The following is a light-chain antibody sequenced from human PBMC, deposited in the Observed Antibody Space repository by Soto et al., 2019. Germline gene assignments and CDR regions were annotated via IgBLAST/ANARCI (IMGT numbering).Light chain of an antibody. CDR1: QSVSSSY. J-gene: IGKJ5*01. CDR2: GAS. CDR3: QQRSNWPST. V-gene: IGKV3D-20*02. Sequence: EIVLTQSPGSLSLSPGERATLSCRASQSVSSSYLAWYQQRPGQAPRLLIYGASTRAAGIPDRFSGSGSGTDFTLTISSLEPEDFAVYYCQQRSNWPSTFGQGTRLEIK.